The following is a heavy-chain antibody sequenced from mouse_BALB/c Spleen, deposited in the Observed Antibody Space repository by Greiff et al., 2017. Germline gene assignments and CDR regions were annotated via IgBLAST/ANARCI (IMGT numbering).Heavy chain of an antibody. V-gene: IGHV2-9-2*01. J-gene: IGHJ2*01. CDR3: VRYDYDEGYYFDY. D-gene: IGHD2-4*01. Sequence: QVQLKESGPGLVAPSQSLSITCTVSGFSLTSYDISWIRQPPGKGLEWLGVIWTGGGTNYNSAFMSRLSISKDNSKSQVFLKMNSLQTDDTAIYYCVRYDYDEGYYFDYWGQGTTLTVSS. CDR1: GFSLTSYD. CDR2: IWTGGGT.